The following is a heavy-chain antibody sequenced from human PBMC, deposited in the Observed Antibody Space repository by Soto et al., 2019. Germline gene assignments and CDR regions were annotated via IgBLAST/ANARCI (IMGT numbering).Heavy chain of an antibody. D-gene: IGHD3-10*01. CDR1: GFTFSSYA. Sequence: GGSLRLSCAASGFTFSSYAMSWVRQAPGKGLEWVSAISGSGGSTYYADSVKGRFTISRDNSKNTLYLQMNSLRAEDTAVYYCAKTMVRGVLMYYFDYWGQGTLVTVSS. J-gene: IGHJ4*02. CDR3: AKTMVRGVLMYYFDY. CDR2: ISGSGGST. V-gene: IGHV3-23*01.